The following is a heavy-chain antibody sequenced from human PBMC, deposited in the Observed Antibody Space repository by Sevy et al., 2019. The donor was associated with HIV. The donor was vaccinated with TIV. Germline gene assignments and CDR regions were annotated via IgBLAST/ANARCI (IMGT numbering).Heavy chain of an antibody. D-gene: IGHD6-13*01. J-gene: IGHJ4*02. V-gene: IGHV4-59*01. CDR3: ARESIAAAGDFDY. CDR2: IYYSGST. CDR1: GGSINNYY. Sequence: SETLSLTCTVSGGSINNYYWSWIRQPPGKGLEWIGYIYYSGSTNYNPSLKSRVTISVDTSKNQFSLKLSSVTAADTAVYYCARESIAAAGDFDYWGLGTLVTVSS.